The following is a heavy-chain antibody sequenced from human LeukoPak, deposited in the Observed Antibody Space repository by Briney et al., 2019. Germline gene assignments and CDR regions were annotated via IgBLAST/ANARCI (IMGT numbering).Heavy chain of an antibody. J-gene: IGHJ6*02. V-gene: IGHV3-66*01. CDR3: ARERYCTDRRCLYGMDV. Sequence: PGGSLRLSCAASGFTVTNNYMSWVRQAPGKGLEWVSVIYSGDSTHYADSVKGRFTISRDKSKNTLYLQMNSLRVEGTAVYYYARERYCTDRRCLYGMDVWGQGTTVTVSS. D-gene: IGHD2-8*02. CDR2: IYSGDST. CDR1: GFTVTNNY.